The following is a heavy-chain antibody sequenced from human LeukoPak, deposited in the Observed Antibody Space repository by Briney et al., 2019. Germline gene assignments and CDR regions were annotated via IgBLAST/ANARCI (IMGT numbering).Heavy chain of an antibody. CDR3: ARVVYYDILTGPYGMDV. CDR1: GYIFTCYY. CDR2: INPNSGDT. V-gene: IGHV1-2*02. D-gene: IGHD3-9*01. Sequence: ASVKVSCKASGYIFTCYYMHWVRQAPGQGLEWMGGINPNSGDTNYAQKFQGRVTVTRDTSISTAYMELSRLRSADTAVYYCARVVYYDILTGPYGMDVWGQGTTVTVSS. J-gene: IGHJ6*02.